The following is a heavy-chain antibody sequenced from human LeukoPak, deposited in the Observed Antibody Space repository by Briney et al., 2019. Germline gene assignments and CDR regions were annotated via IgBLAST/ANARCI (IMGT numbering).Heavy chain of an antibody. CDR1: GFTISRYW. Sequence: TGGSLRLSCAASGFTISRYWMNWVRQAPGKGLEWVANIKEDGSDKYYVDSVRGRFTISRDNAKNSLYLQMNSLRAEDTAVYYCARTYYDFWSGSGRMGYWGQGTLVTVSS. D-gene: IGHD3-3*01. V-gene: IGHV3-7*01. CDR2: IKEDGSDK. CDR3: ARTYYDFWSGSGRMGY. J-gene: IGHJ4*02.